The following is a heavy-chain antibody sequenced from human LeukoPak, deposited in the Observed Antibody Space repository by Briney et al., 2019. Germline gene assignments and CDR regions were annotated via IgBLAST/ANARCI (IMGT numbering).Heavy chain of an antibody. V-gene: IGHV3-43*02. CDR2: ISGDGGST. CDR3: AKDKGGYSYERHFDY. D-gene: IGHD5-18*01. CDR1: GFTFDDYA. Sequence: VGSLRLSCAASGFTFDDYAMHWVRQAPGKGLEWVSLISGDGGSTYYADSVKGRFTISRDNSKNSLYLQMNSLRTEDTALYYCAKDKGGYSYERHFDYWGQGTLVTVSS. J-gene: IGHJ4*02.